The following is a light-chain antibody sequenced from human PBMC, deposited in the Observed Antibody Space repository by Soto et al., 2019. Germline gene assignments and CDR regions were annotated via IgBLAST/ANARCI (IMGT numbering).Light chain of an antibody. V-gene: IGKV3-11*01. CDR3: QQRSNWPPT. CDR2: DAS. Sequence: EIVLTQSQDTLSLSPGESATLSCRASQSVSSYLAWYQQKPGQAPRLLIYDASNRATGIPARFSGSGSGTDFTLTISSLEPEDFAVYYCQQRSNWPPTFGQGTKVDIK. CDR1: QSVSSY. J-gene: IGKJ1*01.